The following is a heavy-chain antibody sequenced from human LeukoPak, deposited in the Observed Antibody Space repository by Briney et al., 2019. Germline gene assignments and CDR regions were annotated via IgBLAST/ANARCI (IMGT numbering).Heavy chain of an antibody. D-gene: IGHD3-22*01. V-gene: IGHV3-23*01. CDR1: GFTFSSYA. Sequence: GGSLRLSCAASGFTFSSYAMSWVRQAPGKGLEWISGISGSGGSTFYADSVKGRFTISRDNSKNTLYLQMNSLRVEDTAVYYCANDDYYDSSGQLDAFDIWGQGAMVTVSS. CDR3: ANDDYYDSSGQLDAFDI. CDR2: ISGSGGST. J-gene: IGHJ3*02.